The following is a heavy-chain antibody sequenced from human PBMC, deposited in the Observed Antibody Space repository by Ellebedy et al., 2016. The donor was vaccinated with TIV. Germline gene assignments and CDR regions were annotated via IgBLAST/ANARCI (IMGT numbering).Heavy chain of an antibody. CDR3: ARPRRFSQKEGFDI. J-gene: IGHJ6*02. V-gene: IGHV5-51*01. Sequence: GESLKISXKGSGYAFISYWIGWVRQMPGKGLEWMGFIYPSDSETRYSPSFQGQVTFSADKSISTAYLQWSSLKASDTAMYYCARPRRFSQKEGFDIWGQGTTVTVSS. D-gene: IGHD3-16*01. CDR1: GYAFISYW. CDR2: IYPSDSET.